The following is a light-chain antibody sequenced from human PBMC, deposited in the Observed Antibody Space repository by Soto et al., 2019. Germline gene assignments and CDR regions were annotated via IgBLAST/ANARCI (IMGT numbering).Light chain of an antibody. J-gene: IGLJ2*01. CDR2: RNN. CDR1: SSNIGSNY. V-gene: IGLV1-47*01. Sequence: QSVVTQPPSASGTPGQRGTLSCSGSSSNIGSNYVYWYQQLPGTAPKLLIYRNNQRPLGVPDRFSTSKSGTSASLAISGLRSEDEADYYCAAWDDNARGPVFGGGTKLTVL. CDR3: AAWDDNARGPV.